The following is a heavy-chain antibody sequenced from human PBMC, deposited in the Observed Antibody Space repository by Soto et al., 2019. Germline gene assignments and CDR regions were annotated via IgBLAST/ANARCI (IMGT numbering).Heavy chain of an antibody. Sequence: SETLSLTCAVSSGSISSSNWWSWVRQPPGKGLEWIGEIYHSGSTNYNPSLKSRVTISVDKSKNQFSLKLSSVTAADTAVYYCARTITTYCYGSGPFDYWGQGTLVTVSS. CDR2: IYHSGST. J-gene: IGHJ4*02. CDR3: ARTITTYCYGSGPFDY. CDR1: SGSISSSNW. V-gene: IGHV4-4*02. D-gene: IGHD3-10*01.